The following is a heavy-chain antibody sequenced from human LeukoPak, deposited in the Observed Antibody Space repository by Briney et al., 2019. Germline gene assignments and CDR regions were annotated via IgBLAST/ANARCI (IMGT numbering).Heavy chain of an antibody. CDR2: INHSGST. CDR1: VGSFSGYY. J-gene: IGHJ2*01. V-gene: IGHV4-34*01. CDR3: ARVPRSYSSSWYRYWYFDL. Sequence: SETLSLTCAVYVGSFSGYYWSWIRQPPGKGLEWIGEINHSGSTNYNPSLKSRVTISVDTSKNQFSLKLSSVTAADTAVYYCARVPRSYSSSWYRYWYFDLWGRGTLVTVSS. D-gene: IGHD6-13*01.